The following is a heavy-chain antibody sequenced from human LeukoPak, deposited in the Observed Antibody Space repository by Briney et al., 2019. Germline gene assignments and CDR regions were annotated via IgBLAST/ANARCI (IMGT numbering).Heavy chain of an antibody. Sequence: GGSLRLSCAASGFTFSSYGIHWVRQAPGKGLEWVAFIQNDGNNKFYADSVKGRFTISRDNSENTLYLQMNSLRTEDTAIYHCAKDEIQGVVGAGPGYWGQGTLVTDSS. CDR3: AKDEIQGVVGAGPGY. D-gene: IGHD1-26*01. CDR2: IQNDGNNK. V-gene: IGHV3-30*02. CDR1: GFTFSSYG. J-gene: IGHJ4*02.